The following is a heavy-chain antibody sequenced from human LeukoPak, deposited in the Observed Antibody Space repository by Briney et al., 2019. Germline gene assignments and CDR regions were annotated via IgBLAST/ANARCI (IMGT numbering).Heavy chain of an antibody. Sequence: GGSLRLSCAASGFTFSSYGMNWVRQAPGKGLEWVSYISSSGSTIYYADSVKGRFTISRDNAKNSLYLQMNSLRAEDTAVYCCARGFDYYDSSGYNYWGQGTLVTVSS. CDR3: ARGFDYYDSSGYNY. CDR1: GFTFSSYG. CDR2: ISSSGSTI. D-gene: IGHD3-22*01. J-gene: IGHJ4*02. V-gene: IGHV3-48*03.